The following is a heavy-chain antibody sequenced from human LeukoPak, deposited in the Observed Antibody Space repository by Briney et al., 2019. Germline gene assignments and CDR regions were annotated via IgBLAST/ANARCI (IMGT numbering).Heavy chain of an antibody. CDR1: GYSISSGYY. V-gene: IGHV4-38-2*02. J-gene: IGHJ3*02. CDR2: IYHSGST. CDR3: ARLYSGSFDAFDI. Sequence: KPSETLSLTCTVSGYSISSGYYWGWIRQPPGKGLEWIGSIYHSGSTYYNPSLKSRVTISVDTSKNQFSLKLSSVTAADTAVYYCARLYSGSFDAFDIWGQGTMVTVSS. D-gene: IGHD1-26*01.